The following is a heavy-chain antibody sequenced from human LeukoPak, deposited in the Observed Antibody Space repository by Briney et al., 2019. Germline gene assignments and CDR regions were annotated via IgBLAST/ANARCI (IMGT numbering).Heavy chain of an antibody. J-gene: IGHJ3*02. D-gene: IGHD3-10*01. V-gene: IGHV3-20*04. Sequence: GGSLRLSCTASGFTFDDYGMSWVRQAPGKGLEWVSGINWNGGRTGYADSVKGRFIISRDNAKNSLYLQMNSLRAEDTALYYCARDRGYGFGDAFDIWGQGTMVTVSS. CDR1: GFTFDDYG. CDR2: INWNGGRT. CDR3: ARDRGYGFGDAFDI.